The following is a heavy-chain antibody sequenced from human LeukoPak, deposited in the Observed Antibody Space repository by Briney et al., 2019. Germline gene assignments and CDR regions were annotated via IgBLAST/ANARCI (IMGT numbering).Heavy chain of an antibody. V-gene: IGHV4-39*07. J-gene: IGHJ4*02. CDR3: ARVGPRILYYGGSSLDY. CDR1: GGSISSGDYY. D-gene: IGHD2-8*01. Sequence: SETLSLTCTVSGGSISSGDYYWSWIRQPPGKGLEWIGEINHSGSTNYNPSLKSRVTISVDTSKNQFSLKLSSVTAADTAVYYCARVGPRILYYGGSSLDYWGQGTLVTVSS. CDR2: INHSGST.